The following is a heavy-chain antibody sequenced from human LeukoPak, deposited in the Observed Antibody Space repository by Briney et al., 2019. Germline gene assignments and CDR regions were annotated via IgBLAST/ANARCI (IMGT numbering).Heavy chain of an antibody. Sequence: GGSLRLSCAASGFTFSSYWMHWVRQAPGKGLVWVSRINTDGSSTSYADSVKGRFTISRDNAKNTLYLQMNSLRAEDTAVYYCARGKGANWFDPWGQGTLVTVSS. D-gene: IGHD3-16*01. CDR1: GFTFSSYW. J-gene: IGHJ5*02. CDR3: ARGKGANWFDP. V-gene: IGHV3-74*01. CDR2: INTDGSST.